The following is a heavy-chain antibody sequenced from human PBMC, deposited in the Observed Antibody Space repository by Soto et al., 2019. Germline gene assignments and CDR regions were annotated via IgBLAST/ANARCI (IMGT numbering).Heavy chain of an antibody. CDR3: ARDGPLGYCSSTSCSAFDY. CDR2: IWYDGSNK. D-gene: IGHD2-2*01. CDR1: GFTFSSYG. V-gene: IGHV3-33*01. J-gene: IGHJ4*02. Sequence: QVQLVESGGGVVQPGRSLRLSCAASGFTFSSYGMHWVRQAPGKGLEWVAVIWYDGSNKYYADSVKGRFTISRDNSKNTLYLQMNSLRAEDTAVYYCARDGPLGYCSSTSCSAFDYWGQGTLVTVSS.